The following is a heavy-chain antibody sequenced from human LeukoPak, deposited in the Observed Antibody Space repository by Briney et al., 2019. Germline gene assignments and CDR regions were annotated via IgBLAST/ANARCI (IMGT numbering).Heavy chain of an antibody. V-gene: IGHV3-21*01. CDR2: ITSSSSYI. J-gene: IGHJ4*02. Sequence: GGSLRLSCAASGFTFSSYSMTWVRQAPGRGLGWVSLITSSSSYIFYAASVKGRFTISRDNAKNSLYLQMNSLRAEDTAVYYCARDLGVAGTAFDYWGQGTLVTASS. CDR1: GFTFSSYS. CDR3: ARDLGVAGTAFDY. D-gene: IGHD6-19*01.